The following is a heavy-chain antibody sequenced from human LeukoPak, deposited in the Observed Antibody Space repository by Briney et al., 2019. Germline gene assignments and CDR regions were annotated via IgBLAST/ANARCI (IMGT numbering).Heavy chain of an antibody. CDR2: IIPIFGTA. CDR3: ARGATVTFLDYYYMDV. CDR1: GGTFSSYA. Sequence: GASVKVPCKASGGTFSSYAISWVRQAPGQGLEWMGGIIPIFGTANYAQKFQGRVTITTDESTSTAYMELSSLRSEDTAVYYCARGATVTFLDYYYMDVWGKGTTVTVSS. V-gene: IGHV1-69*05. D-gene: IGHD4-17*01. J-gene: IGHJ6*03.